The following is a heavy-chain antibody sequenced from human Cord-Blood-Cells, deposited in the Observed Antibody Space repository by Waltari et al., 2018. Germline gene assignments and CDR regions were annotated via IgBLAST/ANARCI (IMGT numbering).Heavy chain of an antibody. V-gene: IGHV4-38-2*01. Sequence: QVQLQVSGPGLVKPSETLSLTCAVSGYSISSGYYWGWIRQPPGKGLEWIGSIYHSGSTYYNPSLKSRVTISVDTSKNQFSLKLSSVTAADTAVYYCARGDYYGSGSYYIYFDYWGQGTLVTVSS. CDR1: GYSISSGYY. CDR2: IYHSGST. D-gene: IGHD3-10*01. CDR3: ARGDYYGSGSYYIYFDY. J-gene: IGHJ4*02.